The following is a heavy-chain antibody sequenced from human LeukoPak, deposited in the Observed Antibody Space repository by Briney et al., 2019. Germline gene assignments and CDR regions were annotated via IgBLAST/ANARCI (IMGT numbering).Heavy chain of an antibody. J-gene: IGHJ4*02. Sequence: GASVKVSCKASGYTFTSYYMHWVRQAPGQGLEWMGIINPSGGSTSYAQKFQGRVTMTRDTSISTAYMELSRLRSDDTAVYYCARDSEVGGVIVISPLGYWGQGTLVTVSS. CDR1: GYTFTSYY. D-gene: IGHD3-16*02. CDR3: ARDSEVGGVIVISPLGY. CDR2: INPSGGST. V-gene: IGHV1-46*01.